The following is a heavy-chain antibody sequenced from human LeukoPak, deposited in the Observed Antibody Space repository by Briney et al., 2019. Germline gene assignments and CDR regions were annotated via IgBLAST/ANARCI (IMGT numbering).Heavy chain of an antibody. Sequence: GGSLRLSCAASGFSFSRYWMSWVRQAPGKGLEWVANIKQDGSEKNYVESVKGRFTISRDNAKNSLYLQMNSLRAEDTAVYYCARDDYDFFTQTRYYYYYYYMDVWGKGTTVTVSS. D-gene: IGHD3-3*01. CDR3: ARDDYDFFTQTRYYYYYYYMDV. CDR1: GFSFSRYW. CDR2: IKQDGSEK. J-gene: IGHJ6*03. V-gene: IGHV3-7*01.